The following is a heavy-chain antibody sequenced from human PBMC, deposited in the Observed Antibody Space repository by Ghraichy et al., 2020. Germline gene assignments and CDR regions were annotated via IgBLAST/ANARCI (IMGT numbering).Heavy chain of an antibody. CDR2: INHSGST. Sequence: SETLSLTCAVYGGSFSGYYWSWIRQPPGKGLEWIGEINHSGSTNYNPSLKSRVTISVDTSKNQFSLKLSSVTAADTAVYYCARGGQRHNVGFDYWGQGTLVTVSS. CDR3: ARGGQRHNVGFDY. CDR1: GGSFSGYY. D-gene: IGHD1-14*01. J-gene: IGHJ4*02. V-gene: IGHV4-34*01.